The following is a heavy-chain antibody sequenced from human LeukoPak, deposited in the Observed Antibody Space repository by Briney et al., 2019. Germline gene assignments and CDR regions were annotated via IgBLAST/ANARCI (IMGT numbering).Heavy chain of an antibody. Sequence: SQTLPLTCTVSGGSISSGGYYWSWIRQHPWKGLEWIGYIYYSRSTYYNPSLKSRVTISVDTSKNQFSLKLSSVTAADTAVYYCARIGGDDAFDIWGQGTMVTVSS. D-gene: IGHD4-23*01. CDR1: GGSISSGGYY. CDR3: ARIGGDDAFDI. CDR2: IYYSRST. V-gene: IGHV4-31*03. J-gene: IGHJ3*02.